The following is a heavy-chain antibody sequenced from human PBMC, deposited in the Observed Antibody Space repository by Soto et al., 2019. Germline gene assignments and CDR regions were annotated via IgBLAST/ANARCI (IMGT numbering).Heavy chain of an antibody. Sequence: SETLSLTCTVSGGSISSSGYYWSWIRQHPGKGLEWIGHIYYSGSTYYNPSLKSRVTISVDTSKNQFSLKLSSVTAADTAVYYCVRLRYCSSTSCHRFDPWGQGTLVTVSS. J-gene: IGHJ5*02. D-gene: IGHD2-2*02. V-gene: IGHV4-31*03. CDR2: IYYSGST. CDR3: VRLRYCSSTSCHRFDP. CDR1: GGSISSSGYY.